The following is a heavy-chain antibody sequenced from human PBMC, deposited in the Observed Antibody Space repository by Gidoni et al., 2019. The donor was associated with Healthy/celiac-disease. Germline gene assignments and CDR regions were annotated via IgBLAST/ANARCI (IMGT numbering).Heavy chain of an antibody. CDR1: GYTFTSYY. D-gene: IGHD1-26*01. CDR3: ARVKVVGAIGGARNAFDI. Sequence: QVQLVQSGAEVKKPGASVKVSCKASGYTFTSYYMHWVRQAPGKGLEWRGIINPSGGSTSYAQKFQGRVTMTRDTSTSTVYMELSSLRSEDTAVYYCARVKVVGAIGGARNAFDIWGQGTMVTVSS. V-gene: IGHV1-46*01. CDR2: INPSGGST. J-gene: IGHJ3*02.